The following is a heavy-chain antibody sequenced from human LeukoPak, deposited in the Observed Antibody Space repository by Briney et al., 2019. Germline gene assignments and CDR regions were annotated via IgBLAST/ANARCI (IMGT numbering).Heavy chain of an antibody. CDR3: ARDSYGSGRSPFDY. D-gene: IGHD3-10*01. CDR2: ISSSSSYI. Sequence: GGSLRLSCAASGFTFSSYSMNWVRQAPGKGLEWVSSISSSSSYIYYADSVKGRFTISRDNAKNSLYLQMNSLRAEDTAVYYCARDSYGSGRSPFDYWGQGALVTVSS. J-gene: IGHJ4*02. CDR1: GFTFSSYS. V-gene: IGHV3-21*01.